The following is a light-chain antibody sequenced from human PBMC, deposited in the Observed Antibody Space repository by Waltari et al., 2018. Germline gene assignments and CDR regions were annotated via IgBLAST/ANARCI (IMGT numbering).Light chain of an antibody. J-gene: IGKJ1*01. CDR1: QSVSRAF. CDR2: GAS. CDR3: QHYLRLPVT. V-gene: IGKV3-20*01. Sequence: SLSLGERATLSCRASQSVSRAFTWYQQKPGQAPRLLIYGASTRAPGIPDRFSGSGSGTDFSLTISRLEPDDFAVYYCQHYLRLPVTFGQGTTVEI.